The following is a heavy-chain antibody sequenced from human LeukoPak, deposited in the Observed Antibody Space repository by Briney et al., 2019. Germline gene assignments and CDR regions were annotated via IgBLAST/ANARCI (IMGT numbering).Heavy chain of an antibody. CDR1: GYTFTDYY. J-gene: IGHJ4*02. D-gene: IGHD3-22*01. CDR3: AREGITMIVQFDY. Sequence: ASVKISCKVSGYTFTDYYMHWVQQAPGKGLEWMGLVDPEDGETIYAQKFQGRVTMTRDTSTSTVYMELSSLRSEDTAVYYCAREGITMIVQFDYWGQGTLVTVSS. CDR2: VDPEDGET. V-gene: IGHV1-69-2*01.